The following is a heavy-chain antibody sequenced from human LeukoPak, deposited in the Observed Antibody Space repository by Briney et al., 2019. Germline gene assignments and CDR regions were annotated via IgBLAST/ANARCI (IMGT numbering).Heavy chain of an antibody. CDR2: ISSSDSTI. V-gene: IGHV3-48*03. J-gene: IGHJ4*02. CDR1: GFTFSSYE. Sequence: GGSLRLSCAASGFTFSSYEMNWVRQAPGKGLEWVSYISSSDSTIYYADSVKGRFTISRDNAKNSLYLQMNSMRAEDTAVYYCARGDYYDSSGPFDYWGQGTLVTVSS. CDR3: ARGDYYDSSGPFDY. D-gene: IGHD3-22*01.